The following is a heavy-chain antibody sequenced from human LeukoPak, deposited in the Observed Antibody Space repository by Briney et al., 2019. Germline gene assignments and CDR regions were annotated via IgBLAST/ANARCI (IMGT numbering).Heavy chain of an antibody. V-gene: IGHV1-69*05. CDR2: IIPIFGTA. J-gene: IGHJ5*02. CDR3: ARGNCSSTSCYLWFDP. Sequence: GASVKVSCKASGGTFSSYAISWVRQAPGQGLEWMGGIIPIFGTANYAQKFQGRVTITTDESTSTAYMELSSLRSEDTAVYCCARGNCSSTSCYLWFDPWGQGTLVTVSS. CDR1: GGTFSSYA. D-gene: IGHD2-2*01.